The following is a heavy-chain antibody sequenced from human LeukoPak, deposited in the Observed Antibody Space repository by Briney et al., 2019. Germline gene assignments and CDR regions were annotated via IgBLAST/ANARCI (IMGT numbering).Heavy chain of an antibody. Sequence: PGGSLRLSCAASGFTFGSYSMNWVRQAPGKGLEWVSYISSSSTIYYADSVKGRFTISRDNAKNSLYLQMNSLRAEDTAVYYCARDPYYYDSSGYQGDGYWGQGTLVTVSS. D-gene: IGHD3-22*01. V-gene: IGHV3-48*04. J-gene: IGHJ4*02. CDR3: ARDPYYYDSSGYQGDGY. CDR2: ISSSSTI. CDR1: GFTFGSYS.